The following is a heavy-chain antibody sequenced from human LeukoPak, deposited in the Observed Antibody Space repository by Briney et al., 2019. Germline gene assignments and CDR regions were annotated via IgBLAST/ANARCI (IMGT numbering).Heavy chain of an antibody. D-gene: IGHD6-13*01. V-gene: IGHV1-2*02. CDR3: ARDPPSYSSSWSSAYYYDYYGMDV. J-gene: IGHJ6*02. Sequence: ASVKVSCKASGYTFTGYYMHWVRQAPGQGLEWMGWINPNSGGTNYAQKFQGRVTMTRDTSISTAYMELSRLRSDDTAVYYCARDPPSYSSSWSSAYYYDYYGMDVWGQGTTVTVSS. CDR1: GYTFTGYY. CDR2: INPNSGGT.